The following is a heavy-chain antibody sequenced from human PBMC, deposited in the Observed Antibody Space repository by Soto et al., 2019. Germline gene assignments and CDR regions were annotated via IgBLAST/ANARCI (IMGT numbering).Heavy chain of an antibody. D-gene: IGHD3-10*01. Sequence: SETLSLTCTVSGSSISSYYWSWIRQPPGKGLEWIGYIYYSGSTNYNPSLKSRVTISVDTSKNQFSLKLSSVTAADTAVYYCASDRTMVRGINWFDPWGRGTLVTVSS. CDR2: IYYSGST. V-gene: IGHV4-59*01. CDR3: ASDRTMVRGINWFDP. J-gene: IGHJ5*02. CDR1: GSSISSYY.